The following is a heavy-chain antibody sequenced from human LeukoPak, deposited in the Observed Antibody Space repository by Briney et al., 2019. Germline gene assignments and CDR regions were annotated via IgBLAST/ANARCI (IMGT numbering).Heavy chain of an antibody. D-gene: IGHD5-12*01. V-gene: IGHV4-39*01. CDR1: GDSISSSSYC. Sequence: SETLSLTCTVSGDSISSSSYCWDWIRQPPGKGLEWIGNIYNSANTHYNPSLKTRITMSVDTSKNQFSLKLNSVTAADTGIYCCARHGRSAYTGYENAFDIWGQGTMVTVSS. CDR3: ARHGRSAYTGYENAFDI. CDR2: IYNSANT. J-gene: IGHJ3*02.